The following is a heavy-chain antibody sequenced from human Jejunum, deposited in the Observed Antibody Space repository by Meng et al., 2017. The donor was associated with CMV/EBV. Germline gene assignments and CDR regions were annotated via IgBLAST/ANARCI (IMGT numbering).Heavy chain of an antibody. CDR3: ARGMYFSP. D-gene: IGHD2-8*01. V-gene: IGHV3-66*01. J-gene: IGHJ5*02. CDR2: SDPTGYT. CDR1: GFSVSSNY. Sequence: EGEGVGSGGDLVQPGGSLRLSCAASGFSVSSNYMSLVRQAPGKGLECVSISDPTGYTYYADSVKGRFSISSDSSRNTLYIEMNSLRVEDTAVYYCARGMYFSPWGQGTLVTVSS.